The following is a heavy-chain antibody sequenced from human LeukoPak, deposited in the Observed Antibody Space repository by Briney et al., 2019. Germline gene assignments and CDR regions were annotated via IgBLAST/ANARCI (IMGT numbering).Heavy chain of an antibody. V-gene: IGHV3-66*01. CDR3: ARENLSAGSPPWFDP. D-gene: IGHD3-3*02. Sequence: PGGSLRLSCAASGFTVSSNYMSWVRQAPGKGLGWVSVIHSGGSTYYADSVKGRFTISRDNSKNTLYLQMNSLRAEDTAVYYCARENLSAGSPPWFDPWGQGTLVTVSS. CDR1: GFTVSSNY. J-gene: IGHJ5*02. CDR2: IHSGGST.